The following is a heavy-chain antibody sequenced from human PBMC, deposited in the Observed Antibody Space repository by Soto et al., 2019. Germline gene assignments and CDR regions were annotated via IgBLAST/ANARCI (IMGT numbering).Heavy chain of an antibody. CDR2: ISGSGGST. Sequence: GGSLRLSCAASGFTFSSYAMSWVRQAPGKGLEWVSAISGSGGSTYYADSVKGRFTISRVNSKNTLYLQMNSLIADDTAVYYCSKARHPYCSSTSCPNAFDIRGQGTMVTV. V-gene: IGHV3-23*01. J-gene: IGHJ3*02. CDR3: SKARHPYCSSTSCPNAFDI. D-gene: IGHD2-2*01. CDR1: GFTFSSYA.